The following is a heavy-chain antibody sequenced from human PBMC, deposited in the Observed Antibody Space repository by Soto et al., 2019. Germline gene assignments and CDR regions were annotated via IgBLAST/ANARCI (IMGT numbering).Heavy chain of an antibody. CDR1: GVSISNSSYY. Sequence: QLQLQESGPGLVKPSETLSLTCTVSGVSISNSSYYWGWIRRPPGKGLEWIGTIYYRGITYYNPSPKSRVNISVDTSKNQFSLKLTSVTAADTAVYYCARHGSNWGQGTLVTVSS. CDR2: IYYRGIT. CDR3: ARHGSN. V-gene: IGHV4-39*01. J-gene: IGHJ4*02.